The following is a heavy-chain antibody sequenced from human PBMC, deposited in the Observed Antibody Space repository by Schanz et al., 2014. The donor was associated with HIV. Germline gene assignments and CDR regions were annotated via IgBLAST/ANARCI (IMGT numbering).Heavy chain of an antibody. D-gene: IGHD3-22*01. V-gene: IGHV4-34*01. Sequence: QVQLQQWGAGLLKSSETLSLTCAVYGATFSGYYWNWVRQTPGKGLEWIGEINHSGSTTYNPSLKSRYPIPVDTPKSEASLKLSSVTAADTAVYYCARSYYYDGSPLPLDSWGQGTLVTVSS. J-gene: IGHJ4*02. CDR3: ARSYYYDGSPLPLDS. CDR1: GATFSGYY. CDR2: INHSGST.